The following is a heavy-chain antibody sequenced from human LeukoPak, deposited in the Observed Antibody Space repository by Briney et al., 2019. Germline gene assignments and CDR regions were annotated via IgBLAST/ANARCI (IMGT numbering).Heavy chain of an antibody. V-gene: IGHV4-38-2*02. CDR2: FHHSGST. CDR3: ARREGYNFDY. D-gene: IGHD5-24*01. J-gene: IGHJ4*02. Sequence: SETLSLTCSVSGYSISSGFYWDWIRPPPGKGLEWIGSFHHSGSTPYNPSLNSRVSISVDTSKNQLSLKLSSVTAADTAVYYCARREGYNFDYWGQETLVSVSS. CDR1: GYSISSGFY.